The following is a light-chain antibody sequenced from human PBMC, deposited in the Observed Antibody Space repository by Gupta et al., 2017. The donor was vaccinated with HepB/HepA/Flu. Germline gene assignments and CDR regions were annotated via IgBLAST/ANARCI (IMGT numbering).Light chain of an antibody. Sequence: LWTQYPSFLSASVGDRVTITCRASQGISSNLAWYQQKPGKAPELLIQSASTLQSAVPSRFSGRGSGTEFTLTISSLQPEDFATYYCHQFNGYPFTFGQGTKLEIK. J-gene: IGKJ2*01. CDR3: HQFNGYPFT. CDR2: SAS. CDR1: QGISSN. V-gene: IGKV1-9*01.